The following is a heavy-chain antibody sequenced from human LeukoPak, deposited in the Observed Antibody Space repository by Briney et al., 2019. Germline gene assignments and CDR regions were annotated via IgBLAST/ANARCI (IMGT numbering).Heavy chain of an antibody. V-gene: IGHV3-48*02. CDR2: ISTASETI. Sequence: GGSLRLSCAVSEFTFSSYYMNWVRQAPGKGLEWVSYISTASETIYYADSVKGRFTISRDDAKKSLYLQMNSLRDEDTAVYYCAKATAQFLAYFDYWGQGTLVTVSS. CDR3: AKATAQFLAYFDY. CDR1: EFTFSSYY. D-gene: IGHD3-3*01. J-gene: IGHJ4*02.